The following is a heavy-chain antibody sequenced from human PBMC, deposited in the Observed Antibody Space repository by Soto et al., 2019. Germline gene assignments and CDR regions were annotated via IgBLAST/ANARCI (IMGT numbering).Heavy chain of an antibody. CDR2: ISSSSSYI. Sequence: EVQLLESGGGLVQPGGSLRLSCAASGFTFSSYSMNWVRQAPGKGLEWVSSISSSSSYIYYADSVKGRFTISRDNAKNSLYLQMNSLRAEDTAVYYCARDGLRFLEWFSYNWFDPWGQGTLVTVSS. J-gene: IGHJ5*02. CDR1: GFTFSSYS. D-gene: IGHD3-3*01. V-gene: IGHV3-21*01. CDR3: ARDGLRFLEWFSYNWFDP.